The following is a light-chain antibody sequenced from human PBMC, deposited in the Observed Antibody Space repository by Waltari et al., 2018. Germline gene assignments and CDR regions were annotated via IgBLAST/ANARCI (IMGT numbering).Light chain of an antibody. V-gene: IGKV1-9*01. CDR3: QQFNASPRT. CDR1: QGVNVY. CDR2: AAS. J-gene: IGKJ1*01. Sequence: IQLTQSPSSRSASVGDRGTITCRASQGVNVYLAWYQQKPGKAPKLLIYAASTWQIGVSSRFSGSGSGTDFTLTINSLQPEDIATYYCQQFNASPRTFGQGTNVEIK.